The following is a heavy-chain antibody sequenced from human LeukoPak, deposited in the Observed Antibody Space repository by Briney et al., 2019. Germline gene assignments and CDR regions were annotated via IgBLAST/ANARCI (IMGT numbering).Heavy chain of an antibody. V-gene: IGHV1-2*02. Sequence: GASVTVSFKASGYTFTDYYIHWVRQAPGQGVEWMGWFNPNSGATNPAQRFQGRVTITRDTSISTAYMELSRLESDDTAVYFCARRYGSTSFDYWGQGALVTVSS. D-gene: IGHD4-23*01. J-gene: IGHJ4*02. CDR2: FNPNSGAT. CDR3: ARRYGSTSFDY. CDR1: GYTFTDYY.